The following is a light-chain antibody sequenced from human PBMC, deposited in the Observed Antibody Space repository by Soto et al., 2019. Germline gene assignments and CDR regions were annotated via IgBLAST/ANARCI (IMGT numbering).Light chain of an antibody. CDR2: AAS. Sequence: DIQLTQSPSFQSASVGDRVTITCRASQGISSYLAWYQQKPGKAPKLLIYAASTLQSGVPSRFSGSGSGTECTLTISSLQPEDFATYYCQQLNSYPRTFGQGTKLEIK. CDR3: QQLNSYPRT. CDR1: QGISSY. J-gene: IGKJ2*01. V-gene: IGKV1-9*01.